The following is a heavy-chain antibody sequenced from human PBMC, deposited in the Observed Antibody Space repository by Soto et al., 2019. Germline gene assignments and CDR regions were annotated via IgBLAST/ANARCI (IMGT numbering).Heavy chain of an antibody. Sequence: QVQLQESGPGLVKPSGTLSLTCTVSGGSMSSSNWWNWVRQSPGKGLEWIGETHPSGRTNYSPSLKSPVTISVDKSKNQFSLQLTSVTAADTAVYYCARSEATVLDSWGQGTLVTVSS. CDR1: GGSMSSSNW. V-gene: IGHV4-4*02. D-gene: IGHD4-17*01. CDR3: ARSEATVLDS. J-gene: IGHJ4*02. CDR2: THPSGRT.